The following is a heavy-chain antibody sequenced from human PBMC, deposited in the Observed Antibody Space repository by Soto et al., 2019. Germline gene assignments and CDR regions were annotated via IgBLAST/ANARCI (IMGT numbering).Heavy chain of an antibody. Sequence: ASVKVSCKASGYTFTGYYMHWVRQAPGQGLEWMGWINPNSGGTNYAQKFQGRVTMTRDTSISTAYMELSRLRSDDTAVYYCARAGGSGWHGTDAFDIWGQGTMVTVSS. V-gene: IGHV1-2*02. D-gene: IGHD6-19*01. J-gene: IGHJ3*02. CDR3: ARAGGSGWHGTDAFDI. CDR1: GYTFTGYY. CDR2: INPNSGGT.